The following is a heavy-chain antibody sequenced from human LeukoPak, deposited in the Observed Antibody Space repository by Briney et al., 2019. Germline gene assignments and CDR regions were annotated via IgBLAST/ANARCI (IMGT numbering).Heavy chain of an antibody. Sequence: SVKVSCKASGGTFSSYAISWVRQAPGQGLEWMGGIIPIFGTTNYAQKFQGRVTTTTDESTSTAYMELSSLRSEDTAVYYCARGWESDSSGYYPPDAFDIWGQGTMVTVSS. V-gene: IGHV1-69*05. D-gene: IGHD3-22*01. CDR3: ARGWESDSSGYYPPDAFDI. CDR2: IIPIFGTT. CDR1: GGTFSSYA. J-gene: IGHJ3*02.